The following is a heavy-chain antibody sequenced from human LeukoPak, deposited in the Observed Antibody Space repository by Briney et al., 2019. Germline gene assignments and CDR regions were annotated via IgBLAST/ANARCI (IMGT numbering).Heavy chain of an antibody. J-gene: IGHJ4*02. D-gene: IGHD3-10*01. CDR1: GGSISSGGYY. CDR3: ARELEVVGYYGSGSYAFDY. V-gene: IGHV4-30-2*01. CDR2: IYHSGST. Sequence: SQTLSLTCTVSGGSISSGGYYWSWIRQPPGKGLEWIGYIYHSGSTYYNPSLKSRVTISVDRSKNQFSLKLSSVTAADTAVYYCARELEVVGYYGSGSYAFDYWGQGTLVTVSS.